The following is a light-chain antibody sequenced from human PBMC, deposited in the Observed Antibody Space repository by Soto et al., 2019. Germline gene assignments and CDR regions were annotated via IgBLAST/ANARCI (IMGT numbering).Light chain of an antibody. CDR3: QQYGSSPK. V-gene: IGKV3-20*01. J-gene: IGKJ1*01. CDR2: GAS. Sequence: EIVLTQSPATLSLSPGERATLSCRASQSVSSYLAWYQQKPGQAPRLLIYGASSRATGIPDRFSGSGSGTHFTLTISRLEPEDFAVYYCQQYGSSPKFGQGTKVDIK. CDR1: QSVSSY.